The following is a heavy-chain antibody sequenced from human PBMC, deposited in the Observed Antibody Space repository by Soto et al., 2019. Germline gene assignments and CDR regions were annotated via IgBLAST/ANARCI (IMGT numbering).Heavy chain of an antibody. D-gene: IGHD4-17*01. CDR2: IYPGDSEI. V-gene: IGHV5-51*01. Sequence: RGESLKISCKASGYSFTSYWIGLVRQVPGEGLEWMGIIYPGDSEIRYNPSFQGQVTISADKSITTAYLQWGRLAASDTAMYYCARHSEDTVTPDFWGQGTLVTVSS. CDR3: ARHSEDTVTPDF. CDR1: GYSFTSYW. J-gene: IGHJ4*02.